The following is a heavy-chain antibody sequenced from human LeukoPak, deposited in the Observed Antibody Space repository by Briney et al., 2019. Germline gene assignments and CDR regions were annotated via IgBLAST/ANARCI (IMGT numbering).Heavy chain of an antibody. J-gene: IGHJ4*02. Sequence: GGSLRLSCAASGFTFSSYAMSWVRQAPGKGLEWVSSISYSGGSTYYADAVKGRFTISRDNAKNSLYLQMNSLRAEDTAVYYCARRTRIQLWSLDYWGQGTLVTVSS. D-gene: IGHD5-18*01. CDR3: ARRTRIQLWSLDY. CDR2: ISYSGGST. CDR1: GFTFSSYA. V-gene: IGHV3-23*01.